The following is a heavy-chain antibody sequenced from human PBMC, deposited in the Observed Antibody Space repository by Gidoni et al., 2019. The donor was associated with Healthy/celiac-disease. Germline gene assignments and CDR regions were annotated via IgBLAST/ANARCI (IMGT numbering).Heavy chain of an antibody. CDR2: INHSGST. CDR1: GGSFSGYY. Sequence: QVQLQQWGAGLLKPSETLSLTCAVYGGSFSGYYWSWIRQPPGKGLEWIGEINHSGSTNYNPSLKSRVTISVDTSKNQFSLKLSSVTAADTAVYYCARVSGFGTTYFWLADYWGQGTLVTVSS. V-gene: IGHV4-34*01. CDR3: ARVSGFGTTYFWLADY. D-gene: IGHD1-1*01. J-gene: IGHJ4*02.